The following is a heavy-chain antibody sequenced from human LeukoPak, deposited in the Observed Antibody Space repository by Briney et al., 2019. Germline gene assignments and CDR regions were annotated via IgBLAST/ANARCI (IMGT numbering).Heavy chain of an antibody. CDR2: IYPSGSH. J-gene: IGHJ4*02. CDR3: ARAGYSNYFDY. CDR1: GGSISSYY. D-gene: IGHD4-11*01. V-gene: IGHV4-4*07. Sequence: SPTLSLTCTVYGGSISSYYWSWIRQPAGKGLEWFERIYPSGSHKYNPSLKSRVTISVDASKNQFSLKLSSVTAADTAVYYCARAGYSNYFDYWGQGTLVTVSS.